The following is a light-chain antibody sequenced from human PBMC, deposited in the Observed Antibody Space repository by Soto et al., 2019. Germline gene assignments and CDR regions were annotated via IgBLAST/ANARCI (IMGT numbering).Light chain of an antibody. CDR2: EVT. CDR1: SGDIGAYNY. J-gene: IGLJ3*02. V-gene: IGLV2-11*01. Sequence: QSALTQPRSVSGSPGQSVTFSCTGTSGDIGAYNYVSWYQQHPGKAPKLLIYEVTKRPSGVSARVSGSKSGNAASLTISGLQAADEAHYYCSSYTSSNSWVFGGGTKLTVL. CDR3: SSYTSSNSWV.